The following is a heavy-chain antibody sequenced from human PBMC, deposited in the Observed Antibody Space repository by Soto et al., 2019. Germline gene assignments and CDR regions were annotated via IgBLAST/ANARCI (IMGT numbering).Heavy chain of an antibody. CDR2: IYPGDSDT. Sequence: GESLKISCKGSGYSFNTYWIAWVRQMPGKGLEWLGIIYPGDSDTRYSPSFQGQVTFSADKSINTAYLQWSSLKASDTAMYYCARLGGYDYAYYYFMDVWGKGTTVPVSS. D-gene: IGHD5-12*01. CDR1: GYSFNTYW. V-gene: IGHV5-51*01. J-gene: IGHJ6*03. CDR3: ARLGGYDYAYYYFMDV.